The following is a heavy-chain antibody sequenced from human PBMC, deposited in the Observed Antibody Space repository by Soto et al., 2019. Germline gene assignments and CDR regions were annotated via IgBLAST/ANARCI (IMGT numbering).Heavy chain of an antibody. Sequence: PSRTLSLTCTVPDLSVSRDGSSWSWIRQPPGKGLEWIGYVYYTGSTNYNPSLKSRVTIAVNTSKNHFTLKLRSVTAADTAVYYFSIVRRQPRYSDYWGPGPFVTVSS. J-gene: IGHJ4*02. D-gene: IGHD5-12*01. V-gene: IGHV4-61*03. CDR2: VYYTGST. CDR1: DLSVSRDGSS. CDR3: SIVRRQPRYSDY.